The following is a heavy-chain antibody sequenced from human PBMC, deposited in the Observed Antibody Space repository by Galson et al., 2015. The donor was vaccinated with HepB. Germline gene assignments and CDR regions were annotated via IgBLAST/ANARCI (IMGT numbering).Heavy chain of an antibody. Sequence: SLRLSCAASGFTFSSYSMNWVRQAPGKGLEWVSSISSSSSYIYYADSVKGRFTISRDNAKNSLYLQMNSLGAEDTAVYYCARSSIAAAVFDYWGQGTLVTVSS. D-gene: IGHD6-13*01. J-gene: IGHJ4*02. CDR2: ISSSSSYI. V-gene: IGHV3-21*01. CDR3: ARSSIAAAVFDY. CDR1: GFTFSSYS.